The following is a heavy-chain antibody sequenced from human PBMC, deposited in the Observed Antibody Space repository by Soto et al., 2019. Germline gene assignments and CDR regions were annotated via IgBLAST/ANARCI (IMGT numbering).Heavy chain of an antibody. D-gene: IGHD2-2*01. CDR2: IKSKTDGGTT. CDR1: GFTFSNAW. V-gene: IGHV3-15*01. CDR3: TADPPGLRARAKKTYCSSTSCPVDY. Sequence: GGSLRLSCAASGFTFSNAWMSWVRQAPGKGLEWVGRIKSKTDGGTTDYAAPVKGRFTISRDDSKNTLYLQMNSLKTEDTAVYYWTADPPGLRARAKKTYCSSTSCPVDYWGQGTLVTVSS. J-gene: IGHJ4*02.